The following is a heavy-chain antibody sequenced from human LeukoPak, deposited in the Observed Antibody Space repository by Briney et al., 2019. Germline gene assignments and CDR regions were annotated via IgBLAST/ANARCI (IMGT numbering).Heavy chain of an antibody. Sequence: QPGGSLRLSCAASGFTFSTYDMSWVRQAPGKGLEWVSGITSSGGRTYYADSVRGRFTISRDNPQNTLYLQMNSLRADDTAIYYCGKVLCGGGCFPCCYAMDVWGQGTAVTVSS. CDR2: ITSSGGRT. CDR3: GKVLCGGGCFPCCYAMDV. J-gene: IGHJ6*02. V-gene: IGHV3-23*01. D-gene: IGHD2-21*02. CDR1: GFTFSTYD.